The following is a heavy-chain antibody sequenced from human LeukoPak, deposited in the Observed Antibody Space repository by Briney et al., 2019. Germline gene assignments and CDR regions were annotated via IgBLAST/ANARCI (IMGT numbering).Heavy chain of an antibody. CDR2: IIPIFGTA. D-gene: IGHD2-2*01. V-gene: IGHV1-69*13. CDR3: ARASFIIVVVPAAPYYYYGMDV. J-gene: IGHJ6*02. CDR1: GGTFSSYA. Sequence: ASVKVSCKASGGTFSSYAISWVRQAPGQGLEWMGGIIPIFGTANYAQKFQGRVTITADESTSTAYMELSSLRSEDTAVYYCARASFIIVVVPAAPYYYYGMDVWGQGTTVAASS.